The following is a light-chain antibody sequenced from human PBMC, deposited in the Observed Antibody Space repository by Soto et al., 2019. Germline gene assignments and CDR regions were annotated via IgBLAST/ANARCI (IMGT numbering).Light chain of an antibody. J-gene: IGKJ1*01. Sequence: DIQMTQSPSTLSGSVGDIVTITCRASQTISSWLAWYQQKPGKAPKLLIYKASTLKSGVTSRFSGSGSGTEFTPAISSLQPDDGATYYCQHYNSYSEAFGQGNKVELK. CDR2: KAS. CDR3: QHYNSYSEA. CDR1: QTISSW. V-gene: IGKV1-5*03.